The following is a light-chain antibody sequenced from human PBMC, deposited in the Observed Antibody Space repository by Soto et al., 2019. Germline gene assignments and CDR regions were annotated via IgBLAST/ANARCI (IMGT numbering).Light chain of an antibody. V-gene: IGLV2-8*01. Sequence: QPVLTQPPSASGSPGQSVTISCTGTSSDVGGYNYVSWYQQHPGKAPKLMIYEVSKRPSGVPDRFSGSKSGNTASLTVSGLQAEDEADYYCSSYAGSNNFPFGTGTKVTVL. J-gene: IGLJ1*01. CDR2: EVS. CDR3: SSYAGSNNFP. CDR1: SSDVGGYNY.